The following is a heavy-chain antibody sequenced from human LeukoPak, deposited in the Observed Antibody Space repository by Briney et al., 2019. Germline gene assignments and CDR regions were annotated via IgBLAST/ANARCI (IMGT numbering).Heavy chain of an antibody. CDR2: IKEDGSEK. D-gene: IGHD3-10*01. J-gene: IGHJ4*02. Sequence: PGGSLRLSCVASGFTFSSYWMSWVRQAPGKGLEWVANIKEDGSEKYYVDSVKGRFTISRENTKNSLYLQMNSLRAEDTAVYYCARKAVGELLGGQGTLVTVSS. CDR1: GFTFSSYW. CDR3: ARKAVGELL. V-gene: IGHV3-7*01.